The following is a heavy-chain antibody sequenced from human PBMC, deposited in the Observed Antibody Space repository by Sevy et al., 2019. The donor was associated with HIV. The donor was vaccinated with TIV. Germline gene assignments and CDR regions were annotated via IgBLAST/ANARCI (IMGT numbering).Heavy chain of an antibody. D-gene: IGHD3-16*01. Sequence: GGSLRLSCAASGFTFSSHWMQWVRQAPGKGLVWVSRLNYDGSYTNYADSVKGRFTISRDNAKSTLYLQMNSLRAEDTALYYCARSKVGVGDAFVIWGQGTMVTVSS. CDR2: LNYDGSYT. J-gene: IGHJ3*02. CDR3: ARSKVGVGDAFVI. CDR1: GFTFSSHW. V-gene: IGHV3-74*01.